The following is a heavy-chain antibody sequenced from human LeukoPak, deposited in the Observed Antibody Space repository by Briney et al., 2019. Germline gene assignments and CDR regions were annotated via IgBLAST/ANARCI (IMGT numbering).Heavy chain of an antibody. CDR1: GGSFSGYY. D-gene: IGHD3-10*01. CDR3: ARDQYYYGSGSYGLDY. Sequence: SETLSLTCAVYGGSFSGYYWSWIRQPPGKGLEWVGEINHSGDTNYNSSLKSRVTISVDTSKNQFSLKLSSVTAADTAVYYCARDQYYYGSGSYGLDYWGQGTLVTVSS. V-gene: IGHV4-34*01. J-gene: IGHJ4*02. CDR2: INHSGDT.